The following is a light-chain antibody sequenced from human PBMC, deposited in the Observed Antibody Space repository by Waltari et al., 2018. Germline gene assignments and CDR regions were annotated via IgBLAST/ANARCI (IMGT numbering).Light chain of an antibody. CDR3: AAWDDSLKEV. CDR2: SDK. V-gene: IGLV1-44*01. J-gene: IGLJ3*02. CDR1: SSNIGSNT. Sequence: QSVLTQPPSASGTPGQRVSISCSGSSSNIGSNTVHWYQQLPGTAPKRLIYSDKQRPSGVPDRFSGSKSGTSASLAISGLQSEDEADYYCAAWDDSLKEVFGGGTKLTVL.